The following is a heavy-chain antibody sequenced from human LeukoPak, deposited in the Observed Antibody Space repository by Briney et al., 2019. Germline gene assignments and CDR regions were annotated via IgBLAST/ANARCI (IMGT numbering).Heavy chain of an antibody. D-gene: IGHD6-13*01. CDR1: GFTFGDYA. V-gene: IGHV3-9*03. CDR3: AKEAAAAGHTDY. J-gene: IGHJ4*02. Sequence: PGGSLRLSCAASGFTFGDYAMHWVRQAPGKGLEWVSGISWNSGSIGYADSVKGRFTISRDNAKNSLYLQMNSLRAEDMALYYCAKEAAAAGHTDYWGQGTLVTVSS. CDR2: ISWNSGSI.